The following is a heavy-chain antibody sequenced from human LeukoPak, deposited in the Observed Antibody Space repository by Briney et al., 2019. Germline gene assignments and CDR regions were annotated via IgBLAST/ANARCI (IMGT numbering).Heavy chain of an antibody. V-gene: IGHV1-2*02. J-gene: IGHJ6*03. CDR1: GASLSETS. CDR3: VRDKLLTVIVVASYMDV. CDR2: INPNSGGT. D-gene: IGHD3-22*01. Sequence: GASVKVSCKVSGASLSETSIHWVRQAPGQGLEWMGWINPNSGGTNYAQKFQDRVTMTRDTSISTAYMELTRLRSDDTAVYYCVRDKLLTVIVVASYMDVWGKGTTVTVSS.